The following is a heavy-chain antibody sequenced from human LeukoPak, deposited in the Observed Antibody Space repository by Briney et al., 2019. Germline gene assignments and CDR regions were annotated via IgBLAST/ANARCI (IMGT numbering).Heavy chain of an antibody. CDR3: AEDLEYSSSSDGMDV. J-gene: IGHJ6*02. Sequence: GGSLRLSCAASGFTFDDYAMHWVRQAPGKGLEWVSDISWNSGSIGYADSVKGRFTISRDNAKNSLYLQMNSLRAEDTAFYYCAEDLEYSSSSDGMDVWGQETTVTVSS. V-gene: IGHV3-9*01. CDR2: ISWNSGSI. CDR1: GFTFDDYA. D-gene: IGHD6-6*01.